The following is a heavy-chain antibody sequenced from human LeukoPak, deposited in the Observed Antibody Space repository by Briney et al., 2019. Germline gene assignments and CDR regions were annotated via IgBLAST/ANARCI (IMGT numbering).Heavy chain of an antibody. Sequence: PGGSLRLSCAASGFTFSSYSMNWVRQAPGKGLEWVSSISSSSSYIYYADSVMGRFTISRDNAKNSLYLQMNSLRAEDTAVYYCARDQAVAGTIDYWGQGTLVTVSS. CDR1: GFTFSSYS. CDR3: ARDQAVAGTIDY. D-gene: IGHD6-19*01. CDR2: ISSSSSYI. J-gene: IGHJ4*02. V-gene: IGHV3-21*01.